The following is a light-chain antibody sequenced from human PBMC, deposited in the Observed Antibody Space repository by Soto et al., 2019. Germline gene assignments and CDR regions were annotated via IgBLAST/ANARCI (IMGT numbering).Light chain of an antibody. Sequence: QSVLTQPASVSGSPGQSITISCTGTSSDVGGYNHVSWYQQYPGKVPKLLIYNVSHRPSGVSNRFSGSKSGNTASLTISGLQAEDEADYFCTSYTSGSLYVFGTGTQLTVL. CDR1: SSDVGGYNH. CDR2: NVS. CDR3: TSYTSGSLYV. J-gene: IGLJ1*01. V-gene: IGLV2-14*03.